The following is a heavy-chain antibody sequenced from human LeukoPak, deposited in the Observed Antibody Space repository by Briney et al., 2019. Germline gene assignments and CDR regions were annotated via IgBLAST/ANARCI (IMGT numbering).Heavy chain of an antibody. J-gene: IGHJ6*02. D-gene: IGHD3-22*01. CDR3: ATSRFYYDSSGYDPDSQYYHSDYGMDV. Sequence: GASVKVSCKVSGYTLTELSMHWVRQAPGKGLEWMGGFDPEDGETIYAQKFQGRVTMTEDTSTDTAYMELSRLRSDDTAVYYCATSRFYYDSSGYDPDSQYYHSDYGMDVWGQGTTVTVSS. CDR2: FDPEDGET. V-gene: IGHV1-24*01. CDR1: GYTLTELS.